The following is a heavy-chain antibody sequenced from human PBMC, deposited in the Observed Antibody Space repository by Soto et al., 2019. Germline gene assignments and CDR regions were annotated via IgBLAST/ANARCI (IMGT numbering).Heavy chain of an antibody. J-gene: IGHJ4*02. CDR2: IYNNGNT. V-gene: IGHV4-61*01. Sequence: KLSETLSLTCNVSGGSVSSVKYFWSWIRQPPGKGLEWIAYIYNNGNTNYNPSLKSRATISVDTSKNQCSLKLTSVTAADSAVYFCARTVMPVGNLEAFDHWGQGVLVTVSS. D-gene: IGHD3-3*01. CDR1: GGSVSSVKYF. CDR3: ARTVMPVGNLEAFDH.